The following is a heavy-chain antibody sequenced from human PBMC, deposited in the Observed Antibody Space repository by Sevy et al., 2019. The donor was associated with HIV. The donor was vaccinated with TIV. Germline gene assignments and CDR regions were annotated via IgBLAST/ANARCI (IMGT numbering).Heavy chain of an antibody. CDR2: FDPQNGET. Sequence: ASVKVSCKVSGYTLTKLSIHWVRQPPGKGLEWMGDFDPQNGETIYAERFQGRLTLTEDTSTDMVYMELSSLTSDDTAVYYCAAVGLRYFSGSSSYQGDWFEPWGQGTLVTVSS. V-gene: IGHV1-24*01. CDR1: GYTLTKLS. CDR3: AAVGLRYFSGSSSYQGDWFEP. J-gene: IGHJ5*02. D-gene: IGHD2-15*01.